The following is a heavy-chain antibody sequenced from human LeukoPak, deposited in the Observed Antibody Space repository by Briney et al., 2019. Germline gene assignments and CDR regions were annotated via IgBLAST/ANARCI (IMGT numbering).Heavy chain of an antibody. CDR2: TYSDGSR. Sequence: AGSLRLSCAASGFTASSKYVSWVRKAPSKGLEWVSVTYSDGSRYYADSVKGRFTISRDNSKNTLYLQMNSLRAEDTAVYYCARNLIWLGVFDYWGQGTLVTVSS. CDR1: GFTASSKY. CDR3: ARNLIWLGVFDY. J-gene: IGHJ4*02. V-gene: IGHV3-53*01. D-gene: IGHD6-19*01.